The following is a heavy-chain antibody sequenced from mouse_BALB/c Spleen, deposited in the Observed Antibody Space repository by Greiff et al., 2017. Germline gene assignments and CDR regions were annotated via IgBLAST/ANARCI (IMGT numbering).Heavy chain of an antibody. V-gene: IGHV5-17*02. CDR1: GFTFSSFG. CDR2: ISSGSSTI. Sequence: EVMLVESGGGLVQPGGSRKLSCAASGFTFSSFGMHWVRQAPEKGLEWVAYISSGSSTIYYADTVKGRFTISRDNPKNTLFLQMTSLRSEDTAMYYCARYGYGNYGFDYWGQGTTLTVSS. CDR3: ARYGYGNYGFDY. D-gene: IGHD2-1*01. J-gene: IGHJ2*01.